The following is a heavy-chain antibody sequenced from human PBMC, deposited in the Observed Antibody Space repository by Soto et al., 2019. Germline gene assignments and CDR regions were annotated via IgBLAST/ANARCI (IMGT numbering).Heavy chain of an antibody. CDR1: GASISSHY. J-gene: IGHJ6*02. CDR2: IYYTGST. V-gene: IGHV4-59*08. CDR3: ARGKWITSDWGPTRENYYEMDV. Sequence: SETLCLTCTVSGASISSHYWGWIRQPPGKGLEWVGYIYYTGSTNTNPSLKSRVTMSVDTSKNHLSLRLSSVTAADTAVYYCARGKWITSDWGPTRENYYEMDVWGQGATVTVSS. D-gene: IGHD7-27*01.